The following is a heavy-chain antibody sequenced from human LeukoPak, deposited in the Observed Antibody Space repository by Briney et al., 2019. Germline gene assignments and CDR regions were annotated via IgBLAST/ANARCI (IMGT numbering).Heavy chain of an antibody. CDR2: INPNSGGT. CDR3: ARELELRIFDY. J-gene: IGHJ4*02. V-gene: IGHV1-2*02. Sequence: ASVKVSCKASGFTFTSSAVQWVRQARGQRLEWMGWINPNSGGTNYAQKFQGRVTMTRDTSISTAYMELSRLRSDDTAVYYCARELELRIFDYWGQGTLVTVSS. D-gene: IGHD1-7*01. CDR1: GFTFTSSA.